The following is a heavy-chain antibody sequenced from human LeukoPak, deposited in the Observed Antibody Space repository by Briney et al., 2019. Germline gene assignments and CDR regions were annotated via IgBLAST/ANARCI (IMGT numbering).Heavy chain of an antibody. V-gene: IGHV1-24*01. D-gene: IGHD1-1*01. CDR1: GYSLSDLS. Sequence: ASVKVSCKVSGYSLSDLSIHWVRHVAAKGLEWMGGFEPEEGAHGETIFAQKCEDRLTLTENRSADTAYRELVRLTSEDTAVYYCATDRLEIYALHIWGQGTAVTVSS. J-gene: IGHJ3*02. CDR2: FEPEEGAHGET. CDR3: ATDRLEIYALHI.